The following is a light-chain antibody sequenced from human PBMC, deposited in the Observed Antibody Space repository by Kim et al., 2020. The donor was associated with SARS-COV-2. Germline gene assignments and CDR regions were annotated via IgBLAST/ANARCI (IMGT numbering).Light chain of an antibody. CDR3: QQYNNWPPGT. CDR2: GAS. CDR1: QSVSRN. V-gene: IGKV3-15*01. J-gene: IGKJ1*01. Sequence: EIVMTQSPATLSVSPGERATLSCRASQSVSRNLAWYQQKPGQAPRLLMYGASTRATGIPGRFSGSGSGTEFTLTIGSLQSEDFGVYYCQQYNNWPPGTFGQGTRVEI.